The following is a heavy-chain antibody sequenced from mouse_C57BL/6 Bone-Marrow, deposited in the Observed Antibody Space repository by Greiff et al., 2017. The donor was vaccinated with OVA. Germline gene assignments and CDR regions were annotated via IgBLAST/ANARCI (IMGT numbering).Heavy chain of an antibody. CDR2: IYPGSGRT. CDR1: GYTFTSYW. J-gene: IGHJ4*01. D-gene: IGHD1-1*01. CDR3: ARSGITTVEEDFAMDY. Sequence: QVHVKQPGAELVKPGASVKMSCKASGYTFTSYWITWVKQRPGQGLEWIGDIYPGSGRTNYNEKFKSKATLTVDTSSSTAYMQLSSLTSEDSEVYYCARSGITTVEEDFAMDYWGKGTSVTVSS. V-gene: IGHV1-55*01.